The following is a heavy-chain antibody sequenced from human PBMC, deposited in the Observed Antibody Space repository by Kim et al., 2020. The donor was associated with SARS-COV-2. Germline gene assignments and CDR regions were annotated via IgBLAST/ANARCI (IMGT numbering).Heavy chain of an antibody. CDR1: GFTFSSYS. CDR3: ARDGLLDILTGRYGMDV. J-gene: IGHJ6*02. Sequence: GGSLRLSCAASGFTFSSYSMNWVRQAPGKGLEWVSSISSSSSYIYYADSVKGRFTISRDNAKNSLYLQMNSLRAEDTAVYYCARDGLLDILTGRYGMDVWSQGTTVTVSS. D-gene: IGHD3-9*01. CDR2: ISSSSSYI. V-gene: IGHV3-21*01.